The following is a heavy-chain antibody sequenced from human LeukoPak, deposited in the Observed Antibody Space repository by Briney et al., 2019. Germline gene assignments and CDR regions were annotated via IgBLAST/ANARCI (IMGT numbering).Heavy chain of an antibody. J-gene: IGHJ4*02. Sequence: GGSLRLSCAASGFTFSSYEMNWVRQAPGKGLEWISYISSSGRTIYYADSVKGRFTISRDNAKNSLFLQMNSLRAEDTAVYYCARERRAWGEDFWGQGTLVTVSS. CDR3: ARERRAWGEDF. CDR1: GFTFSSYE. D-gene: IGHD3-16*01. V-gene: IGHV3-48*03. CDR2: ISSSGRTI.